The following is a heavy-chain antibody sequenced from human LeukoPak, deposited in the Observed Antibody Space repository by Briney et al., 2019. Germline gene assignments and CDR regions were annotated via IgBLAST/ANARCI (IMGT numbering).Heavy chain of an antibody. D-gene: IGHD6-19*01. Sequence: SEPLSLTCAVYGGSFSGYYWSWIRQPPGKGLEWIGEINHSGSTNYNPSLKSRVTISVDTAKNQFSLKLSSVTAADTAVYYCAREGRWLARGWFDPWGQGTLVTVSS. J-gene: IGHJ5*02. CDR2: INHSGST. CDR1: GGSFSGYY. CDR3: AREGRWLARGWFDP. V-gene: IGHV4-34*01.